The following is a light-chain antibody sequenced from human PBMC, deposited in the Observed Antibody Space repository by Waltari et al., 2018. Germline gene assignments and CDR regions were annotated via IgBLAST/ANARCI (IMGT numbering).Light chain of an antibody. V-gene: IGLV2-14*03. J-gene: IGLJ1*01. Sequence: QSALTQPASVSGSPGQSITISCTGTSSDVGRYNFVSWFQQHPGNAPNLVIHDVSDRPSGVSRRFSGSKSGNTASLTISGLQAEDEADYYCFSYTSFNTRVFGTGTKVTVL. CDR2: DVS. CDR3: FSYTSFNTRV. CDR1: SSDVGRYNF.